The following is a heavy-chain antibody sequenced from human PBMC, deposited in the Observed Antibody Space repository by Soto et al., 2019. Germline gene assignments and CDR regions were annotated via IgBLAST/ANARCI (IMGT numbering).Heavy chain of an antibody. V-gene: IGHV4-59*01. CDR3: ARGSSYGSGNWFDP. Sequence: SETLSLTCTVSGGSISSYYWSWIRQPPGKGLEWIGYIYYSGSTNYNPSLKSRVTISVDTSKNQFSLKLGSVTAADTAVYYCARGSSYGSGNWFDPWGQGTLVTVSS. CDR2: IYYSGST. D-gene: IGHD3-10*01. J-gene: IGHJ5*02. CDR1: GGSISSYY.